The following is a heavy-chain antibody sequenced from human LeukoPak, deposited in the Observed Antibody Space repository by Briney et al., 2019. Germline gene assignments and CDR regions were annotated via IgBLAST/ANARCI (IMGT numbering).Heavy chain of an antibody. J-gene: IGHJ4*02. Sequence: PGGSLRLSCAASGFTFSSYGMSWVRQAPGKGLERVSAISGRGGSTYYADSVKGRFTISRDNSKNTLYLQMNSLRAEDTAVYYCAKDRGSWITANGYWGQGTLVTVSS. D-gene: IGHD5-18*01. CDR2: ISGRGGST. CDR3: AKDRGSWITANGY. CDR1: GFTFSSYG. V-gene: IGHV3-23*01.